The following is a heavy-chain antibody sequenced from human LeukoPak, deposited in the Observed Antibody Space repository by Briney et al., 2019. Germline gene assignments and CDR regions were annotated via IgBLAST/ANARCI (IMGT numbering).Heavy chain of an antibody. CDR3: ARDYYDSSGYYYGGDLEY. D-gene: IGHD3-22*01. V-gene: IGHV3-7*01. CDR1: GFTFSSYW. J-gene: IGHJ4*02. Sequence: GGSLRLSCAASGFTFSSYWMSWVRQAPGKGLEWVANIKQDGSEKYYVDSVKGRFTISRDNAKNSLYLQMNSLRAEDTAVYYCARDYYDSSGYYYGGDLEYWGQGTLVTVSS. CDR2: IKQDGSEK.